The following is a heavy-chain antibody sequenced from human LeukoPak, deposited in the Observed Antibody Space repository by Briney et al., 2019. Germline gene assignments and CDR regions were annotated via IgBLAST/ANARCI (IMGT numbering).Heavy chain of an antibody. J-gene: IGHJ6*02. Sequence: ASVKVSCKACGGTFSSYAISWVRQAPGQGLEWMGRIIPILGIANYAQKFQGRVTITADKSTSTAYMELSSLRSEDTAVYYCASGGYKHSGYDWWYYYYGMDVWGQGTTVTVSS. CDR1: GGTFSSYA. CDR2: IIPILGIA. D-gene: IGHD5-12*01. V-gene: IGHV1-69*04. CDR3: ASGGYKHSGYDWWYYYYGMDV.